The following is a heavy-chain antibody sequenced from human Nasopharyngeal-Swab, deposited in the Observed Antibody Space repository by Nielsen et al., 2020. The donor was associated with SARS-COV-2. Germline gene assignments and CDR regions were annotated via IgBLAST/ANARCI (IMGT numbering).Heavy chain of an antibody. V-gene: IGHV3-73*01. J-gene: IGHJ4*02. CDR3: TTDFYVDY. CDR2: IGDKDHNYAT. CDR1: PFIFSASA. Sequence: SLQLSSAPSPFIFSASAMHWVRHAPGKWLEWLGRIGDKDHNYATTYGAAVKGRLTISRDDSKNTAFLQMDSLKTEDTALYYCTTDFYVDYWGQGTLVTVSS.